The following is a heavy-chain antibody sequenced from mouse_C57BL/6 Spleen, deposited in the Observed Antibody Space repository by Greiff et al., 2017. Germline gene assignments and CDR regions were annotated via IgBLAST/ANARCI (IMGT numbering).Heavy chain of an antibody. CDR1: GYTFTSYW. Sequence: QVQLQQSGAELVRPGSSVKLSCKASGYTFTSYWMDWVKQTPGQGLEWIGNIYPSASETHYNQKFKDKDILTVDKSSSTAYMQLSSLTSEDVAVYYCAREGYEGMDYWGQGTSVTVSS. J-gene: IGHJ4*01. D-gene: IGHD3-1*01. CDR3: AREGYEGMDY. V-gene: IGHV1-61*01. CDR2: IYPSASET.